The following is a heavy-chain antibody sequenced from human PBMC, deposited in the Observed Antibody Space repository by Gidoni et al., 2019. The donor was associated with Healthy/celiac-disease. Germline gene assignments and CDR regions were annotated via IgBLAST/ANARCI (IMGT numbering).Heavy chain of an antibody. Sequence: QVQLVQSGAEVKKPGASVKVSCKASGYIFTSSGISWVRQAPGQGLEWMGWISAYNGNTNYAQKLQGRGTMATDTSTSTAYMELRSLGSDDTAVYYCARVPYCGGDCYSGAYDYWGQGTLVTVSS. CDR3: ARVPYCGGDCYSGAYDY. CDR1: GYIFTSSG. CDR2: ISAYNGNT. D-gene: IGHD2-21*02. J-gene: IGHJ4*02. V-gene: IGHV1-18*01.